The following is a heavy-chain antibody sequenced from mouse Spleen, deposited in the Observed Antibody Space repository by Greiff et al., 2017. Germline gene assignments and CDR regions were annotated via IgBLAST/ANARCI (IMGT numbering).Heavy chain of an antibody. CDR1: GYTFSSYW. V-gene: IGHV1-9*01. CDR3: ARGGPWFAY. J-gene: IGHJ3*01. CDR2: ILPGSGST. Sequence: QVQLQQSGAELMKPGASVKISCKATGYTFSSYWIEWVKQRPGHGLEWIGEILPGSGSTNYNEKFKGKATFTADTSSNTAYMQLSSLTSEDSAVYYCARGGPWFAYWGQGTLVTGSA.